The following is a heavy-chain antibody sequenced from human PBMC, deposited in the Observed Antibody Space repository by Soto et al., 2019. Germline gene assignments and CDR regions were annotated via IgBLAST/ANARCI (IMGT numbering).Heavy chain of an antibody. CDR3: VCNGYYSLEY. D-gene: IGHD3-22*01. Sequence: QVQLQESGPGLVKPSGTLSLTCAVSGDSMTSSDWWSWVRQAPGKGLEWIGEIHYSGDINYDRSLRSRVTISVDRSKNQFSLNLSSVTAADTSVYFCVCNGYYSLEYWGQGTLVIVSP. J-gene: IGHJ4*02. V-gene: IGHV4-4*02. CDR1: GDSMTSSDW. CDR2: IHYSGDI.